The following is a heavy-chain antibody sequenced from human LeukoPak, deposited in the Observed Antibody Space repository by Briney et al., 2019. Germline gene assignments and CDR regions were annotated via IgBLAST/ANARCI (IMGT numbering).Heavy chain of an antibody. Sequence: TSETLSLTCTVSGGSTSNYYWNWIRQPAGKGLERIGRIYISGSTKYNPSLESRVTMSVDTSKNQLSLNLESVTAADTAVYYCAGELWTNRYQYYDMDVWGQGTTVTVSS. D-gene: IGHD5-18*01. CDR1: GGSTSNYY. CDR3: AGELWTNRYQYYDMDV. CDR2: IYISGST. J-gene: IGHJ6*02. V-gene: IGHV4-4*07.